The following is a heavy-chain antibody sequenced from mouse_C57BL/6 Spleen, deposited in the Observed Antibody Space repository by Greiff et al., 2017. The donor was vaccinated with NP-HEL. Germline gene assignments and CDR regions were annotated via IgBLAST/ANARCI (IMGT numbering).Heavy chain of an antibody. CDR3: TGFNWDYWYFDV. CDR1: GFTFSNYW. CDR2: IRLKSDNYAT. Sequence: EVKLMESGGGLVQPGGSMKLSCVASGFTFSNYWMNWVRQSPEKGLEWVAQIRLKSDNYATHYAESVKGRFTISRDDSKSSVYLQMNNLRAEDTGIYYCTGFNWDYWYFDVWGTGTTVTVSS. V-gene: IGHV6-3*01. D-gene: IGHD4-1*01. J-gene: IGHJ1*03.